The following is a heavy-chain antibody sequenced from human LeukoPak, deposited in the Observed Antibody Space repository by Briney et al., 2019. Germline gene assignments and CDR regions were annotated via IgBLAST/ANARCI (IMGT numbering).Heavy chain of an antibody. Sequence: SETLSLTCTVSGGSISSSSYYWGWIRQPPGKGLEWIGEINHSGSTNYNPSLKSRVTISVDTSKNQFSLKLSSVTAADTAVYYCARQIRIRIDYWGQGTLVTVSS. CDR3: ARQIRIRIDY. CDR2: INHSGST. J-gene: IGHJ4*02. V-gene: IGHV4-39*01. D-gene: IGHD3-16*01. CDR1: GGSISSSSYY.